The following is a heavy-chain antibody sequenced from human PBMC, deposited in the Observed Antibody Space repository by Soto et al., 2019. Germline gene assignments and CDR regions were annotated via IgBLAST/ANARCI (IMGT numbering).Heavy chain of an antibody. CDR3: TTGVGATGFDYYYNGTDV. J-gene: IGHJ6*02. Sequence: EAQLVESGGGVVKPGGSLRLSCGASGFTFRSAWVSWVRQAPGKGLEWVGRVKSKSDGEATDYGAPVKGRFIISRDDSKNTLYLQLNSLKTEDTGVYYCTTGVGATGFDYYYNGTDVWGRGTTVTVSS. D-gene: IGHD1-26*01. CDR1: GFTFRSAW. CDR2: VKSKSDGEAT. V-gene: IGHV3-15*01.